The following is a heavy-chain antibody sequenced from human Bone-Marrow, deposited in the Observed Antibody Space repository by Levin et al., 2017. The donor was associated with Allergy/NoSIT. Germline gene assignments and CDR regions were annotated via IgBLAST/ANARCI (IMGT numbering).Heavy chain of an antibody. CDR3: TRDHCSGGSCYHDF. Sequence: SLKISCAASGFRFDDYAMHWVRQAPGKGLEWVSGVSWNGENIGYADSVKGRFSMSRDNAKNSLYLQMNSLRPEDTAHYYCTRDHCSGGSCYHDFWGQGTQVTVSS. CDR1: GFRFDDYA. V-gene: IGHV3-9*01. CDR2: VSWNGENI. J-gene: IGHJ4*02. D-gene: IGHD2-15*01.